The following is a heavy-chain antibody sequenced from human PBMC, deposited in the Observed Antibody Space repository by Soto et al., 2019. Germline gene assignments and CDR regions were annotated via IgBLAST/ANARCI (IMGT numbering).Heavy chain of an antibody. CDR1: AFTFSSYE. CDR3: GTTLSSYYNSN. J-gene: IGHJ4*01. CDR2: IHTDGCTT. Sequence: DGTLRLSCVASAFTFSSYEMMWVRQAPGKGLEWVSFIHTDGCTTYYTDSVKGRFTITRDNAKNSLYLQMNSLRAADTAIYYCGTTLSSYYNSNWDQETLVAISS. D-gene: IGHD3-10*01. V-gene: IGHV3-48*03.